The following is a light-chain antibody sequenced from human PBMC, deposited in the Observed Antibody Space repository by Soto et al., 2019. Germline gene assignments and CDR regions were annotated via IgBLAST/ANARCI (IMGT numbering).Light chain of an antibody. CDR3: QHYVTWPLT. V-gene: IGKV3D-15*01. CDR2: DAS. Sequence: EIVMTQSPATLSVSPGERATLSCRASQSVSSNLAWYQQKPGQAPRLLIYDASYRATGIPARFSGSGSGTEFTLTISSLQSEDFAVYYCQHYVTWPLTFGGGTKVDIK. CDR1: QSVSSN. J-gene: IGKJ4*01.